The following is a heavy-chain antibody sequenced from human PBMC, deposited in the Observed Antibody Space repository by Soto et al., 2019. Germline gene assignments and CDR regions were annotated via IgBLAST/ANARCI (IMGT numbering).Heavy chain of an antibody. CDR3: AIWAYGSGSYEYYYYGMDV. J-gene: IGHJ6*02. D-gene: IGHD3-10*01. CDR1: GGSISSSSYY. Sequence: PSETLSLTCTVSGGSISSSSYYWGWIRQPPGKGLEWIGSIYYSGSTYYNPSLKSRVTISVDTSKNQFSLKLSSVTAADTAVYYCAIWAYGSGSYEYYYYGMDVWGQGTTVTVSS. CDR2: IYYSGST. V-gene: IGHV4-39*01.